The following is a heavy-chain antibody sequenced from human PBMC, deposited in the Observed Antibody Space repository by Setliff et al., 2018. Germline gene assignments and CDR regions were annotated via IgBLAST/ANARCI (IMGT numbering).Heavy chain of an antibody. Sequence: PGGSLRLSCAASGFTFSSFWMSWVRQSPGKGLEWVSTIYSGDRNTFYTDSVKGRFTIFRDGSKNTLFLQMTSLRAEDTAVYYCAKPQVELRWGFESWGQGTPVTVSS. D-gene: IGHD1-7*01. V-gene: IGHV3-23*03. CDR1: GFTFSSFW. J-gene: IGHJ4*02. CDR2: IYSGDRNT. CDR3: AKPQVELRWGFES.